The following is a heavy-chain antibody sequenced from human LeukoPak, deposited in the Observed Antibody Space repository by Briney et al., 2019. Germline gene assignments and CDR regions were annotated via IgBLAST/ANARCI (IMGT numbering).Heavy chain of an antibody. Sequence: SETLSLTCAVYGGSFSGYYWSWIRQSPGKGLEWIATISYSGTTYYNPSLKSRVTVSVDTSKNHFSLKLSSVTAADTAVYYCAANSADYNTLGSSYKVWGQGTLVTVSS. D-gene: IGHD3-10*01. J-gene: IGHJ4*02. V-gene: IGHV4-34*01. CDR1: GGSFSGYY. CDR3: AANSADYNTLGSSYKV. CDR2: ISYSGTT.